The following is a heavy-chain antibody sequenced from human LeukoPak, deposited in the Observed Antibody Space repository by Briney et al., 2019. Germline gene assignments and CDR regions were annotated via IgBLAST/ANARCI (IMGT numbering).Heavy chain of an antibody. CDR2: INNSGGST. Sequence: GGSLRLSCAASGFTFSTYGMSWVRQAPGKGLEWVSSINNSGGSTYYADSVKGRFTISRDSSKNTLYLQMNSLRAGDAAVYYCAKAPVTTCSGAYCYPFDYWSQGTLVTVSS. J-gene: IGHJ4*02. CDR1: GFTFSTYG. D-gene: IGHD2-15*01. CDR3: AKAPVTTCSGAYCYPFDY. V-gene: IGHV3-23*01.